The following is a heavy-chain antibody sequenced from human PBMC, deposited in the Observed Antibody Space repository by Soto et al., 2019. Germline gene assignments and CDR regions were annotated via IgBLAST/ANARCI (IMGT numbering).Heavy chain of an antibody. Sequence: QVQLQQWGAGLLKPSETLSLTCAVYGGSFSGYYWSWIRQPPGKGLEWIGEINHSGSTNYNPSLKSRVTISVDTSKNQFSLKLSSVTAADTAVYYCARIGPHARSGVVPAAVRYSYYYYGMDVWGQGTTVTVSS. V-gene: IGHV4-34*01. CDR1: GGSFSGYY. J-gene: IGHJ6*02. CDR3: ARIGPHARSGVVPAAVRYSYYYYGMDV. CDR2: INHSGST. D-gene: IGHD2-2*02.